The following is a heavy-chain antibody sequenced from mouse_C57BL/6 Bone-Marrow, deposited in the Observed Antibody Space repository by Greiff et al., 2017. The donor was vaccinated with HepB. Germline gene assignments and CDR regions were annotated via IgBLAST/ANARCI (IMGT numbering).Heavy chain of an antibody. CDR2: IWTGGGT. CDR3: ARKKGYGWDFDV. J-gene: IGHJ1*03. CDR1: GFPLPSYV. V-gene: IGHV2-9-1*01. Sequence: QFRLRDSEPGLVAPSRTRPIPSPFSGFPLPSYVLSWVRQPPGRGLEWLGVIWTGGGTNYNSALKSRLSISKDNSKSQVFLKMNSLQPDDTARYYCARKKGYGWDFDVWGTGTTVTVSS. D-gene: IGHD1-1*02.